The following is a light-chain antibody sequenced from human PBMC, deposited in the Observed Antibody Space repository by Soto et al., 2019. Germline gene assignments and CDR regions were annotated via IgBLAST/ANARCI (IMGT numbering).Light chain of an antibody. Sequence: DIQMTQSPSTLSASVGDRVTITYRASQSVSYNLAWYQQKPGQGPRLLIYGAFTRATGIPARFSGSGSGTVFTLTISSLQSEDFAVYYCQQYMNWPPLTFGGGTKVEIK. J-gene: IGKJ4*01. CDR2: GAF. V-gene: IGKV3-15*01. CDR1: QSVSYN. CDR3: QQYMNWPPLT.